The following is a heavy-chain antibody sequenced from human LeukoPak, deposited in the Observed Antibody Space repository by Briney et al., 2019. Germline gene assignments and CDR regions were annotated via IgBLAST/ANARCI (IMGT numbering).Heavy chain of an antibody. CDR1: GGSISSGSYY. CDR2: IYTSGST. V-gene: IGHV4-61*02. CDR3: ARAPGGSYFGGLDY. J-gene: IGHJ4*02. Sequence: PSETLSLTFTVSGGSISSGSYYWSWIRQPAGKGLEWIGRIYTSGSTNYNPSLKSRVTISVDTSKNQFSLKLSSVTAADTAVYYCARAPGGSYFGGLDYWGQGTLVTVSS. D-gene: IGHD1-26*01.